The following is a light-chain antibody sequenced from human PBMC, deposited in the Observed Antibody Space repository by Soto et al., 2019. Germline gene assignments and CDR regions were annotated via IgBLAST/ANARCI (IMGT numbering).Light chain of an antibody. CDR1: SSDVGGYNY. J-gene: IGLJ1*01. CDR2: EVS. CDR3: SSYSGTNYHYV. Sequence: QSVLTQPPSASGSFGQSVTISCTGTSSDVGGYNYVSWYQQHPGKAPKLMIYEVSERPSGVRDRFSGSKSGNTASLTVSGLQADDEADYYCSSYSGTNYHYVFGTGTKLTVL. V-gene: IGLV2-8*01.